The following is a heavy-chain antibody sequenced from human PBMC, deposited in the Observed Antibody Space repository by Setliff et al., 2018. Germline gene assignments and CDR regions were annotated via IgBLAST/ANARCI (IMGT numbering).Heavy chain of an antibody. CDR1: GLTFSHAW. CDR3: ARGIGTLDISRYFDY. Sequence: GGSLRLSCAASGLTFSHAWMTWVRQSPGKGLEWISYISSSNSGMYYADSVKGRFTISRDSAKNSVYLQMNSLRAEDTAVYYCARGIGTLDISRYFDYWGQGTLVTVS. D-gene: IGHD5-12*01. V-gene: IGHV3-48*01. J-gene: IGHJ4*02. CDR2: ISSSNSGM.